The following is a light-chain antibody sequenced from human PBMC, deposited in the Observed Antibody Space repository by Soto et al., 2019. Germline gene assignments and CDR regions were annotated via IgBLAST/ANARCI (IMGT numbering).Light chain of an antibody. Sequence: DIQMTQSPSSLSATVGDRVTIACRASQSVSSYLHWYQQKPGKAPNLLIYATSSLQSGVPSRFSGSGSGTDFTLTISSLQPEDFATYYCQQSYITPYTFGQGTKLEIK. J-gene: IGKJ2*01. CDR3: QQSYITPYT. V-gene: IGKV1-39*01. CDR1: QSVSSY. CDR2: ATS.